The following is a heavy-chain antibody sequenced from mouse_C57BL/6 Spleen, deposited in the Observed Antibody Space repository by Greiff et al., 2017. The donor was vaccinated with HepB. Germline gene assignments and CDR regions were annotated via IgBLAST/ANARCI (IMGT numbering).Heavy chain of an antibody. CDR3: AREAAYYSKSPFDY. D-gene: IGHD2-5*01. CDR1: GYTFTSYW. Sequence: QVQLQQPGAELVRPGSSVKLSCKASGYTFTSYWMDWVKQRPGQGLEWIGNIDPSDSETHYNQKFKDKATLNVDKSSSTAYMQLSSLTSEDSAVYYFAREAAYYSKSPFDYWGQGTTLTVSS. J-gene: IGHJ2*01. V-gene: IGHV1-61*01. CDR2: IDPSDSET.